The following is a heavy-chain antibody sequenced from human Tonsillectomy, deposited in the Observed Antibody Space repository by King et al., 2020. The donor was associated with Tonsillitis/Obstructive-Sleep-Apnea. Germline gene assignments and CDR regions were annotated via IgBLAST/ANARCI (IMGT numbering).Heavy chain of an antibody. J-gene: IGHJ4*02. CDR3: ARDTKGYCSSTSCYAFDY. V-gene: IGHV3-21*01. CDR1: GFTFSSYI. CDR2: ISSSSSYI. D-gene: IGHD2-2*01. Sequence: VQLVESGGGLVKPGGSLRLSCAASGFTFSSYIMNWVRQAPGKGLEWVSSISSSSSYIYYAASVKGRFTISRENAKNSLYLQMNSLRAEDTAVYYCARDTKGYCSSTSCYAFDYWGQGTLVTVSS.